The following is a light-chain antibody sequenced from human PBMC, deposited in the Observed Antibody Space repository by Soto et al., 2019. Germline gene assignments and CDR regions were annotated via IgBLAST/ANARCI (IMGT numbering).Light chain of an antibody. J-gene: IGKJ5*01. V-gene: IGKV3-20*01. Sequence: EIVLTQSPHTLSLSPTQRATLSRRALQRLSASDIAWYQQKPGQAPKFLIYGVSSRATGIPDRFSGSGSGTDFTLTISRLEPEDFAVYHCQQYGSSPLITFGQGTRLEIK. CDR2: GVS. CDR1: QRLSASD. CDR3: QQYGSSPLIT.